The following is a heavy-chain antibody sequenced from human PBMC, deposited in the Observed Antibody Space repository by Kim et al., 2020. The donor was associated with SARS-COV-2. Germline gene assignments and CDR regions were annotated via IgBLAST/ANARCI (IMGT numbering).Heavy chain of an antibody. J-gene: IGHJ3*02. Sequence: GGSLRLSCAASGFTFSSYWMHWVRQAPGKGLVWVSRITSDGSSTSYADSVKGRFTISRDNAKNTLYLQMNSLRAEDTAVYYCARDPTHGLLGMVWGVNDAFDIWGQGTMVTVSS. D-gene: IGHD3-10*01. CDR2: ITSDGSST. CDR3: ARDPTHGLLGMVWGVNDAFDI. CDR1: GFTFSSYW. V-gene: IGHV3-74*01.